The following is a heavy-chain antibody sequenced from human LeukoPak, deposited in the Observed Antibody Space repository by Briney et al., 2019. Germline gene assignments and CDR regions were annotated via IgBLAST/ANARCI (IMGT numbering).Heavy chain of an antibody. D-gene: IGHD2-15*01. CDR2: INPSGGST. J-gene: IGHJ4*02. CDR1: GYTFTSYY. Sequence: ASVKVSCKASGYTFTSYYMHWVRQAPGQGLDWMGIINPSGGSTSYAQKFQGRVTMTRDTSTSTVYMELSSLRSEDTAVYYCARDTHCSGGSCYSFDYWGQGTLVTVSS. CDR3: ARDTHCSGGSCYSFDY. V-gene: IGHV1-46*01.